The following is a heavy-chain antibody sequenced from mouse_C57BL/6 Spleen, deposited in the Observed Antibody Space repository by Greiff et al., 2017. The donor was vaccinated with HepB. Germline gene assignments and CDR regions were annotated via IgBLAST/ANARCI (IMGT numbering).Heavy chain of an antibody. Sequence: QVQLQQSGAELVRPGASVKLSCKASGYTFTDYYINWVKQRPGQGLEWIARIYPGSGNTYYNEKFKGKATLTAEKSSSTAYMQLSSLTSEDSAVYFCARLYSGSSYLFFDYWGQGTTLTVSS. J-gene: IGHJ2*01. CDR1: GYTFTDYY. CDR3: ARLYSGSSYLFFDY. V-gene: IGHV1-76*01. CDR2: IYPGSGNT. D-gene: IGHD1-1*01.